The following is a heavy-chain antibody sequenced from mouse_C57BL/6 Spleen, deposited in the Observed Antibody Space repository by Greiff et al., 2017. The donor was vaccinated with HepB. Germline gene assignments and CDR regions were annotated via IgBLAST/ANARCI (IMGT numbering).Heavy chain of an antibody. CDR3: AKGVQLRLPYFDY. V-gene: IGHV1-82*01. CDR2: IYPGAGDT. D-gene: IGHD3-2*02. CDR1: GYAFSSSW. Sequence: QVQLQQSGPELVKPGASVKISCKASGYAFSSSWMNWVKQRPGKGLEWIGRIYPGAGDTNYNGKFKGKATLTADKSSSTAYMQLSSLTSEDSAVYFCAKGVQLRLPYFDYWGQGTTLTVSS. J-gene: IGHJ2*01.